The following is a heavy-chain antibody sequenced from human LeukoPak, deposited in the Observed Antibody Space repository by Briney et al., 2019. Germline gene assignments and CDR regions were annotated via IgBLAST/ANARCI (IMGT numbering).Heavy chain of an antibody. D-gene: IGHD3-10*01. CDR1: GFTFSNYW. Sequence: GGSLRLSCAASGFTFSNYWMHWVRQGPGEGLVWVSRINTDGSTTGYADYVKGRFTISRDNAKNTLYLQMNSLRAEDTAVYYCAKDRSGSGSYYPDYWGQGTLVTVSS. V-gene: IGHV3-74*01. CDR3: AKDRSGSGSYYPDY. CDR2: INTDGSTT. J-gene: IGHJ4*02.